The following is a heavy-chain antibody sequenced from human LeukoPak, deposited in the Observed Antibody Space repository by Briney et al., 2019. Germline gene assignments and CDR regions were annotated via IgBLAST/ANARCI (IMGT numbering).Heavy chain of an antibody. CDR1: GYTFTGYY. D-gene: IGHD3-10*01. CDR3: ATAHFFGAGSGSYNYFDY. CDR2: FDPEDGET. J-gene: IGHJ4*02. Sequence: ASVKVSCKASGYTFTGYYMHWVRQAPGKGLEWMGGFDPEDGETIYAQKFQGRVTMTEDTSTDTAYMELSSLRSEDTAVYYCATAHFFGAGSGSYNYFDYWGQGTLVTVSS. V-gene: IGHV1-24*01.